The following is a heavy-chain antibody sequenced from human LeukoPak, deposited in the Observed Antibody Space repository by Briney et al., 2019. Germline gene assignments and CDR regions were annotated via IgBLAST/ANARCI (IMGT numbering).Heavy chain of an antibody. V-gene: IGHV3-23*01. J-gene: IGHJ4*02. Sequence: PGGSLRLSCAASGFAFSSQAMGWVRQAPGKGLEWVSVISDSGRLTYYADSVKGRFTISRDNSKKTLFLQLNSLRAEDTAVYYCAKDARRPNGWYYFDYWGQGALVTVSS. D-gene: IGHD6-19*01. CDR3: AKDARRPNGWYYFDY. CDR2: ISDSGRLT. CDR1: GFAFSSQA.